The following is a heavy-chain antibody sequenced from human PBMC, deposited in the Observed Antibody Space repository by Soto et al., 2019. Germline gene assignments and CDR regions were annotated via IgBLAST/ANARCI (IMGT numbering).Heavy chain of an antibody. CDR2: INAGNGNT. CDR1: GYAFTWFN. D-gene: IGHD3-22*01. Sequence: ASVKVSCKASGYAFTWFNIHWVRQAPGQRLEWMGWINAGNGNTKYSQKFQGRVTITADESTSTAYMELSSLRSEDTAVYYCARDLVNTPYYYDTSGYYATYFDYWGQGTLVTVSS. CDR3: ARDLVNTPYYYDTSGYYATYFDY. V-gene: IGHV1-3*01. J-gene: IGHJ4*02.